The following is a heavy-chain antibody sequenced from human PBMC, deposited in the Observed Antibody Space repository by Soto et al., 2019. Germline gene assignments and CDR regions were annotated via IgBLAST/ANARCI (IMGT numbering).Heavy chain of an antibody. D-gene: IGHD3-3*01. J-gene: IGHJ6*02. CDR3: ASTTRGNYDFWSGYYTPYYYYGMDV. CDR1: GGTFSSYA. V-gene: IGHV1-69*01. CDR2: IIPIFGTA. Sequence: QVQLVQSGAEVKKPGSSVKVSCKASGGTFSSYAISWVRQAPGQGVEWMGGIIPIFGTANYAQKFQGRVTITADEYTSTAYMELSSLRSEDTAVYYCASTTRGNYDFWSGYYTPYYYYGMDVWGQGTTVTVS.